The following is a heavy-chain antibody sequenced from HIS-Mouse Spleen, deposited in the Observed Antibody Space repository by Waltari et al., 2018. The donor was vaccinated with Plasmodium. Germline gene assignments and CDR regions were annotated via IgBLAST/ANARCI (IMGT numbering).Heavy chain of an antibody. CDR3: AKSSKGTGDLWDY. J-gene: IGHJ4*02. Sequence: EVRLLESGGGLVQPGGSLILSCAASGFTFRSFPMTWVSLAPGKGLEWVSAISGSGGSTYYADSVKGRFTISRDNSKNTLYLQMNSLRAEDTAVYYCAKSSKGTGDLWDYWGQGTLVTVSS. D-gene: IGHD7-27*01. CDR2: ISGSGGST. V-gene: IGHV3-23*01. CDR1: GFTFRSFP.